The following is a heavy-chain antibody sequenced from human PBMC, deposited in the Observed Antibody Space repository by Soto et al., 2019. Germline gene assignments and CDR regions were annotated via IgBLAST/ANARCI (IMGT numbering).Heavy chain of an antibody. J-gene: IGHJ6*02. Sequence: ASVKVSCKASGYTFISYALSWVRQAPGQGLEWIGRVIPYNGNTNYAQKFQGRVTITADTSTNTAYMDLRSLKSDDTAVYFCSRDLLTRISWGRTTAQYSNYGMEVWGQGTTVTVSS. D-gene: IGHD3-9*01. CDR2: VIPYNGNT. CDR1: GYTFISYA. V-gene: IGHV1-18*01. CDR3: SRDLLTRISWGRTTAQYSNYGMEV.